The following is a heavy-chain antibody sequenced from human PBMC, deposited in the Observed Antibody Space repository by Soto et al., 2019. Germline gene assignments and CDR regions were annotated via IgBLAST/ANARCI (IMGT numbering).Heavy chain of an antibody. J-gene: IGHJ4*02. CDR2: NKEDGSEI. D-gene: IGHD3-16*01. Sequence: GGSLRLSCAVSGFNVMSYWMSWVRQAPGKGLEWVASNKEDGSEIYYLHSVRGRFSISRDSAGNALHLTMNYLSAEDTGLYFCARDIGFDYVNWGQGTLVTVSS. CDR1: GFNVMSYW. CDR3: ARDIGFDYVN. V-gene: IGHV3-7*01.